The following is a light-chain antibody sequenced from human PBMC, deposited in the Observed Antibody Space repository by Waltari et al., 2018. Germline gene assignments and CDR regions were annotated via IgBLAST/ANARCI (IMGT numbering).Light chain of an antibody. CDR3: QQLYSYPFT. Sequence: DIQLTQSPSFLSASVGDRVTITCRASQEIYSYLAWYQQKPGKAPNLLIYAASTLQTGVPSRFSGSGSVTEFTLTISSLQPEDFATYYCQQLYSYPFTFGPGTKVDIK. J-gene: IGKJ3*01. CDR2: AAS. CDR1: QEIYSY. V-gene: IGKV1-9*01.